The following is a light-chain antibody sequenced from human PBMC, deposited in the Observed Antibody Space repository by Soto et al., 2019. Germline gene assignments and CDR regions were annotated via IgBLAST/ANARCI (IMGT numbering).Light chain of an antibody. J-gene: IGKJ2*02. CDR1: QSVNNN. Sequence: IVMTQSPTTLSVSPGERATLSCRASQSVNNNVAWYQQKPGQAPRLLIYGASTRATGIPARFSGSGSGTEFTLTISSLQSEDSAVYYCQQYSDWPPSTFGQGTMVDSK. CDR3: QQYSDWPPST. V-gene: IGKV3-15*01. CDR2: GAS.